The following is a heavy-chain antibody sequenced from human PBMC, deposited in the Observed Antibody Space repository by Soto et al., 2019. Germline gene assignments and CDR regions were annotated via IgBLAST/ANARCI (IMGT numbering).Heavy chain of an antibody. D-gene: IGHD2-15*01. CDR2: ISWNSGSI. V-gene: IGHV3-9*01. CDR3: AKDWGYCSGGSCYSGGDAFDI. J-gene: IGHJ3*02. Sequence: EVQLVESGGGLVQPGRSLRLSCAASGFTFDDYAMHWVRQAPGKGLGWVSGISWNSGSIGYADSVKGRFPIYRDNAKNSLYLQMNSLRAEDTALYYCAKDWGYCSGGSCYSGGDAFDIWGQGTMVTVSS. CDR1: GFTFDDYA.